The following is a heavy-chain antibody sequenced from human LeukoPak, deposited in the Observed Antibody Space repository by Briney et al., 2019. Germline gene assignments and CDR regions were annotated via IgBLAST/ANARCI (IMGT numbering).Heavy chain of an antibody. V-gene: IGHV3-53*01. CDR3: ARDRFGEGTV. J-gene: IGHJ6*02. D-gene: IGHD3-10*01. CDR1: GVTVSSNY. Sequence: GGSLRLSCEASGVTVSSNYMSWVRQAPGKGLEWVSVLYSGGSLYYGDSVKGRFTISSDNSKKMLYLQMNNVRVEDTAMYYCARDRFGEGTVWGQGTSVTVSS. CDR2: LYSGGSL.